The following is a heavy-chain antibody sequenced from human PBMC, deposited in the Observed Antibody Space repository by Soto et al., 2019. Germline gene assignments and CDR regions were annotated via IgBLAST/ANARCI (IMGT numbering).Heavy chain of an antibody. CDR3: ASVGDSSGYYSDYYYGMDV. CDR2: IDPSDSYT. V-gene: IGHV5-10-1*01. CDR1: GYSFTSYW. D-gene: IGHD3-22*01. Sequence: PGESVKISCKGSGYSFTSYWISWVLQVPGKGLGWMGRIDPSDSYTNYSPSFQGHVTIPADKSISTAYLQWSSLKASDTAMYYCASVGDSSGYYSDYYYGMDVWGQGTTVTVSS. J-gene: IGHJ6*02.